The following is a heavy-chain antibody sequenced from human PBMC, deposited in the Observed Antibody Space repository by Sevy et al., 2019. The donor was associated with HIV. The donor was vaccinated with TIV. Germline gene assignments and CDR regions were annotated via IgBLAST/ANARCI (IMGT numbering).Heavy chain of an antibody. Sequence: ASVKVSCKVSGSTLNRLSMHWVRQAPGKGLAWMGRFDPEDGETIFAQKFQGRVTLTEDTSTNTAYMELSSRTSKDTGVYYCAAAREYYDDNRGYLDYWGQGTLVTVSS. CDR2: FDPEDGET. CDR3: AAAREYYDDNRGYLDY. V-gene: IGHV1-24*01. J-gene: IGHJ4*02. CDR1: GSTLNRLS. D-gene: IGHD3-22*01.